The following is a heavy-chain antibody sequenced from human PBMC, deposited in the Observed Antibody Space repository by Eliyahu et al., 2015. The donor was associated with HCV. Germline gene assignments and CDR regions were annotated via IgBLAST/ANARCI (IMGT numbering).Heavy chain of an antibody. CDR1: GYTXTGYF. D-gene: IGHD7-27*01. CDR3: ARPANWDYFYFDL. CDR2: INPNTGGT. V-gene: IGHV1-2*02. J-gene: IGHJ2*01. Sequence: QVQLVQSGIEVKKPGASXKVSCKAXGYTXTGYFMHWXRQAPGQGLEWMGWINPNTGGTHFPQKFQGRVTMTRDTSINTVYMELGTLRSDDTAVYYCARPANWDYFYFDLWGRGTLVTVSS.